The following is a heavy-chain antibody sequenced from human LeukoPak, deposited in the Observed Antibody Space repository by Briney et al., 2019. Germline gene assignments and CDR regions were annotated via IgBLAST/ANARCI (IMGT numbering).Heavy chain of an antibody. CDR2: INHSGST. D-gene: IGHD2-15*01. J-gene: IGHJ5*02. V-gene: IGHV4-34*01. Sequence: SETLSLTCAVYGGSFSGYYWSWIRQPPGKGLEWIGEINHSGSTNYNPSLKSRVTISVDTSKNQFSLKLSSVTAADTAVYYCAREAPCSGGSCYTYRSWTNWFDPWGQGTLVTVSS. CDR3: AREAPCSGGSCYTYRSWTNWFDP. CDR1: GGSFSGYY.